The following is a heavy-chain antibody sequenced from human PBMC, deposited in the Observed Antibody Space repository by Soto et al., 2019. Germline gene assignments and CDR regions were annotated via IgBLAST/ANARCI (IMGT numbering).Heavy chain of an antibody. CDR3: ARDGGGAVPYYYYYYGMDV. J-gene: IGHJ6*02. Sequence: SETLSLTCTVSGGSISSGGYYWSWIRQHPGKGLEWIGYIYYSGSTYYNPSLKSRVTISVDTSKNQFSLKLSSVTAADTAVYYCARDGGGAVPYYYYYYGMDVWGQGTTVTVSS. CDR2: IYYSGST. D-gene: IGHD2-15*01. V-gene: IGHV4-31*03. CDR1: GGSISSGGYY.